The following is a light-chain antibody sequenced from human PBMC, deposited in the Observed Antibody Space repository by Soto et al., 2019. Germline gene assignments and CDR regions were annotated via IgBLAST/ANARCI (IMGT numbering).Light chain of an antibody. J-gene: IGKJ1*01. Sequence: DIHLTQSPSFLSASVGDRVTITCRPSQAVPNNMAWYQQKPGKAPKLLIYDASSLESGVPSRFSGSGSGTEFTLTISSLQPDDFATYYCQQYNSYPSFGQGTKVDIK. CDR1: QAVPNN. CDR2: DAS. V-gene: IGKV1-9*01. CDR3: QQYNSYPS.